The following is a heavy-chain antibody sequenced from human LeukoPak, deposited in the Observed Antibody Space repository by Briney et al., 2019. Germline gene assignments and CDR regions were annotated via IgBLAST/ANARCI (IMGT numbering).Heavy chain of an antibody. V-gene: IGHV3-11*04. CDR3: ARELVVPAVQYYYYYYGMDV. J-gene: IGHJ6*02. Sequence: GGSLRLSCVASGFTFSNYYMSWIRQVPGKGLEWVSYINSPGTTRLYADSVKGRFTISRDNAKNSLYLQMNSLRDEDTAVYYCARELVVPAVQYYYYYYGMDVWGQGTTVTVSS. CDR2: INSPGTTR. CDR1: GFTFSNYY. D-gene: IGHD2-2*01.